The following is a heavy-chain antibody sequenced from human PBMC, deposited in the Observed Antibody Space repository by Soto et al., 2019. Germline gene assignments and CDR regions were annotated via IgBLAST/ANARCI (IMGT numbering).Heavy chain of an antibody. CDR2: MNPNSGNT. Sequence: ASVKVSCKASGYTFTSYDINWVRQATGQGLEWMGWMNPNSGNTGYAQKFQGRVTMTRNTSISTAYMELSSLRSEDTAVYYCARSPGYSSSWSLGYYYMDVWGKGTTVTVSS. D-gene: IGHD6-13*01. CDR3: ARSPGYSSSWSLGYYYMDV. CDR1: GYTFTSYD. J-gene: IGHJ6*03. V-gene: IGHV1-8*01.